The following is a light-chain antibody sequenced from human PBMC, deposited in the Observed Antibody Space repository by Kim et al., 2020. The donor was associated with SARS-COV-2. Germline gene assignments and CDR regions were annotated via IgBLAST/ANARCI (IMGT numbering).Light chain of an antibody. V-gene: IGKV3-20*01. CDR1: QSVGSNY. J-gene: IGKJ5*01. CDR3: QQYGDPIT. Sequence: LSPGERATPSCRASQSVGSNYLAWYQQKPGQAPRLLIYGSSSRAPGIPDRFSGSGSGTDFTLTISRLEPEDFAVYYCQQYGDPITFGQGTRLEIK. CDR2: GSS.